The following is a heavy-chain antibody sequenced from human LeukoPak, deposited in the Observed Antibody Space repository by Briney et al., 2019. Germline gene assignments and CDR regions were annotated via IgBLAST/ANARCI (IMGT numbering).Heavy chain of an antibody. CDR3: GRGSYCSGGSCFDY. D-gene: IGHD2-15*01. Sequence: KPGGSLRLSCAASGFTFGSYRMNWVRQAPGKGLEWVSSISSSSSYIYYADSVKGRFTISRDNAKNSLYLQMNSLRAEDTAVYYCGRGSYCSGGSCFDYWGQGTLVAVSS. CDR2: ISSSSSYI. CDR1: GFTFGSYR. V-gene: IGHV3-21*01. J-gene: IGHJ4*02.